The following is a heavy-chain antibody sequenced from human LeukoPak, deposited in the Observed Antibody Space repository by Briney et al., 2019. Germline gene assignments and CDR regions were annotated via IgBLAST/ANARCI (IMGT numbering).Heavy chain of an antibody. V-gene: IGHV1-2*02. J-gene: IGHJ3*02. CDR2: INPNSGGT. CDR1: GYTFTDYH. CDR3: AREAYYDLAFDI. D-gene: IGHD3-22*01. Sequence: ASVKVSCKASGYTFTDYHIHWVRQAPGQGLEWMGWINPNSGGTNYAQKFQGRVTMTRDTSTSTVYMELSSLRSEDTAVYYCAREAYYDLAFDIWGQGTMVTVSS.